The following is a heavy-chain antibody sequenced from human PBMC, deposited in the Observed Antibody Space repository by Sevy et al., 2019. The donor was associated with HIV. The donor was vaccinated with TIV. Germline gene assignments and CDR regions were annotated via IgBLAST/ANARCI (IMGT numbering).Heavy chain of an antibody. CDR3: ARGGHCSSTSCYTFDYYGMDV. Sequence: ASVKVSCKASGYTFTGYYMHWVRQAPGQGLEWMGWINPNSGGTNYAQKFQGRVTMTRDTSISTAYMELSRLRSDDTDVYYCARGGHCSSTSCYTFDYYGMDVWGQGTTVTVSS. CDR1: GYTFTGYY. CDR2: INPNSGGT. D-gene: IGHD2-2*02. J-gene: IGHJ6*02. V-gene: IGHV1-2*02.